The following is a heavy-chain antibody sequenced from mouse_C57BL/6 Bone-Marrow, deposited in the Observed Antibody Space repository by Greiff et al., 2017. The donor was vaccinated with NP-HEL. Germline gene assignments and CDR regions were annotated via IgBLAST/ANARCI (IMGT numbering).Heavy chain of an antibody. CDR1: GYTFTSYW. CDR2: IDPSDSYT. V-gene: IGHV1-69*01. D-gene: IGHD1-1*01. J-gene: IGHJ3*01. CDR3: ARDYYGSSFAY. Sequence: VQLVESGAELVMPGASVKLSCKASGYTFTSYWMHWVKQRPGQGLEWIGEIDPSDSYTNYNQKFKGKSTLTVDKSSSTAYMQLSSLTSEDSAVYYCARDYYGSSFAYWGQGTLVTVSA.